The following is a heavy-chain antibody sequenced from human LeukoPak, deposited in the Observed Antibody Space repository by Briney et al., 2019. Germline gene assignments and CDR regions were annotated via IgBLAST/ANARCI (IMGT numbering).Heavy chain of an antibody. D-gene: IGHD2-2*01. Sequence: ASVKVSCKASGYTFTSYGISWVRQAPGQGLEWMGWISAYNGNTNYAQKLQGRVTMTTDTSTSTAYMELRSLRSEDTAVYYCARGNYCSSTSCYLDYWGQGTLVTVSS. J-gene: IGHJ4*02. CDR2: ISAYNGNT. CDR3: ARGNYCSSTSCYLDY. CDR1: GYTFTSYG. V-gene: IGHV1-18*01.